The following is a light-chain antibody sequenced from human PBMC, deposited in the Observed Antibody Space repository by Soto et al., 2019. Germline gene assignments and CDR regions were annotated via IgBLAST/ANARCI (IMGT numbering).Light chain of an antibody. Sequence: EIVLTQSPATLSLSPGERATLSCRASQSVSSYLAWYQQKPGQAPRLLIYDASNRATGIPARFSGSGSGTDFTLTISSLEPEDFAVYYCQQRSNWRTFGQGTSGYQT. V-gene: IGKV3-11*01. CDR3: QQRSNWRT. J-gene: IGKJ1*01. CDR2: DAS. CDR1: QSVSSY.